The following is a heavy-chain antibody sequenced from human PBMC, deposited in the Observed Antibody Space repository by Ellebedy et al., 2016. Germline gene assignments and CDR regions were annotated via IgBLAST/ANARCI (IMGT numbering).Heavy chain of an antibody. CDR1: GFTFDDYA. D-gene: IGHD4-17*01. Sequence: SLKISCAASGFTFDDYAMHWVRQAPGKGLEWVSGISWNSGSIGYADSVKGRFTISRDNAKNSLYLQMNSLRAEDTAVYYCARAPPYGDYADYWGQGTLVTVSS. V-gene: IGHV3-9*01. CDR2: ISWNSGSI. J-gene: IGHJ4*02. CDR3: ARAPPYGDYADY.